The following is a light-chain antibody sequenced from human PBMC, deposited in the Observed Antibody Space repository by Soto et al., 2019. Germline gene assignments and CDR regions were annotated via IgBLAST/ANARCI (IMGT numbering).Light chain of an antibody. CDR2: EDT. V-gene: IGLV3-10*01. Sequence: SYELTQPPSVSVSPGQTARITCSGDALPKKYAYWYQQKSGQAPVLVIHEDTKRPSGIPERVSGSSSGTMATLTISGAQAEDEADYYCYSTDNWGNHWGVLGGGTKLTAL. CDR3: YSTDNWGNHWGV. J-gene: IGLJ2*01. CDR1: ALPKKY.